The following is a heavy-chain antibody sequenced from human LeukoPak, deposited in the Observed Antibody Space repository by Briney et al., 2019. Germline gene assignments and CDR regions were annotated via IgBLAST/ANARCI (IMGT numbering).Heavy chain of an antibody. CDR3: ARDFDWPYSNGFDI. J-gene: IGHJ3*02. V-gene: IGHV1-2*02. CDR1: GYTFTGY. CDR2: INPKSGGT. D-gene: IGHD3-9*01. Sequence: ASVKLSCTASGYTFTGYMHWVRQAPGQGLEWLGWINPKSGGTNYAQKFQGRVTMTRDTSISTAYMEVSRLRSDGTAVYYCARDFDWPYSNGFDIWGQGTMVTVSS.